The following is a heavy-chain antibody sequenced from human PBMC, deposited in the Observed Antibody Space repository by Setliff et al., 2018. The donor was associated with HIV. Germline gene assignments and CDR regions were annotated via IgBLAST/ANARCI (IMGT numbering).Heavy chain of an antibody. V-gene: IGHV7-4-1*02. CDR2: FNTETGNP. J-gene: IGHJ4*02. CDR1: GYTLTTYA. CDR3: ARVGSGWSTFDY. Sequence: ASVKVSCKASGYTLTTYAISWVRQAPGQGLEWMGWFNTETGNPMYAQGFRGRFVFSLDTSVSAAFLQINRLKAEDTAKYYCARVGSGWSTFDYWGQGALVTVSS. D-gene: IGHD6-13*01.